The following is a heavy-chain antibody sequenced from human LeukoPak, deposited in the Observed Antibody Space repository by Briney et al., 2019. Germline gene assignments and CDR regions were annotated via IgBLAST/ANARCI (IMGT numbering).Heavy chain of an antibody. D-gene: IGHD6-19*01. CDR3: ARLEIAVGPPDY. Sequence: GGSLRLSCAASGFSFKTYSMNWVRQAPGKGLEWVSYISTSGSVIYYADSVKGRFTISRDNAKNSLYLQMNSLRAEDTAVYYCARLEIAVGPPDYWGQGTLVTVSS. CDR2: ISTSGSVI. CDR1: GFSFKTYS. V-gene: IGHV3-48*04. J-gene: IGHJ4*02.